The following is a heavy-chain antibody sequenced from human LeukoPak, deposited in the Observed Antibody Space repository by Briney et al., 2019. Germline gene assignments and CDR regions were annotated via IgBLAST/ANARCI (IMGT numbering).Heavy chain of an antibody. J-gene: IGHJ4*02. CDR1: AFTFSSYS. D-gene: IGHD5-12*01. Sequence: GGSLRLSCAASAFTFSSYSMNWVRHAPGKGLEWVSSISSSSSYIYYAVSVKGRFTISRDNAKNSLYLQMNSLRDEDTAVYFCARGYIREDYFDYWGQGTLVTVSS. V-gene: IGHV3-21*04. CDR3: ARGYIREDYFDY. CDR2: ISSSSSYI.